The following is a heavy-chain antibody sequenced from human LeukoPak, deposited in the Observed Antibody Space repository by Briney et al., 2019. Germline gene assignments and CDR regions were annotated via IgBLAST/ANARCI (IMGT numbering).Heavy chain of an antibody. J-gene: IGHJ3*02. CDR1: GFTFSSYS. D-gene: IGHD5-12*01. V-gene: IGHV3-48*01. CDR3: HPVATAYDAFDI. CDR2: ISSSSSTI. Sequence: GGSLRLSCAASGFTFSSYSMNWVRQAPGKGLEWVSYISSSSSTIYYADSVKGRFTISRDNAKNSLYLQMNSLRAEDTAVYYCHPVATAYDAFDIWGQGTMATVSS.